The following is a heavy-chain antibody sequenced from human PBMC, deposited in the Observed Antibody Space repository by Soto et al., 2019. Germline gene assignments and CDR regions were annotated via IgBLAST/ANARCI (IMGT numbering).Heavy chain of an antibody. V-gene: IGHV1-2*04. CDR1: GYAFTGYY. J-gene: IGHJ3*02. D-gene: IGHD6-19*01. CDR2: INPNSGGT. CDR3: ATSSGWNHDAFDI. Sequence: EASVKVSCKASGYAFTGYYMHWVRQAPGQGLEWMGWINPNSGGTNYAQKFQGWVTMTRDTSISTAYMELSRLRSDDTAVYYCATSSGWNHDAFDIWGQGTMVTVS.